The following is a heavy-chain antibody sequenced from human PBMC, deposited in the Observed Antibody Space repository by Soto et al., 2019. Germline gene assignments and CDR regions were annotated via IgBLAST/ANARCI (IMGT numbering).Heavy chain of an antibody. J-gene: IGHJ4*02. CDR1: GFTFSSYA. CDR3: AKDQGGSDFWSGYYTGWEFDY. D-gene: IGHD3-3*01. Sequence: GGSLRLSCAASGFTFSSYAMSWVRQAPGKGLEWVSAISGSGGSTYYADSVKGRFTISRDNSKNTLYLQMNSLRAEDTAVYYCAKDQGGSDFWSGYYTGWEFDYWGQGTLVTVSS. V-gene: IGHV3-23*01. CDR2: ISGSGGST.